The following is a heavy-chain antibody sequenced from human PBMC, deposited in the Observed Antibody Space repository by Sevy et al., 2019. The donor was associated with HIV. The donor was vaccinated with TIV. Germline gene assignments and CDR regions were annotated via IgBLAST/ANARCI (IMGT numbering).Heavy chain of an antibody. D-gene: IGHD2-15*01. CDR3: AVGGLLGYCSVRNCVPFDY. Sequence: ASVKVSCKASGYTFSDYGISWVRQAPGQGLEWVGWISAYIGNTDYAEKLQGRITMTTDTSTSTAYMELRSLRPDDTAVYYCAVGGLLGYCSVRNCVPFDYWGQGTLVTVSS. V-gene: IGHV1-18*01. CDR2: ISAYIGNT. CDR1: GYTFSDYG. J-gene: IGHJ4*02.